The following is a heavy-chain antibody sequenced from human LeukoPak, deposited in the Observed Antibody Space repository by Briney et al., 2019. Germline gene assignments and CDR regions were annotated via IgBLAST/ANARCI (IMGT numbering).Heavy chain of an antibody. V-gene: IGHV4-59*11. Sequence: SVTLSFTCTVSGFSISSHYWSWIRQPPGKGLECSGDIYYSGSTNYNPSLKSSVTISVDTSKNQFSLKLSSVTAADTAVYYCARDRDFWSGGVDYWGQGTLVTVSS. J-gene: IGHJ4*02. CDR3: ARDRDFWSGGVDY. CDR1: GFSISSHY. CDR2: IYYSGST. D-gene: IGHD3-3*01.